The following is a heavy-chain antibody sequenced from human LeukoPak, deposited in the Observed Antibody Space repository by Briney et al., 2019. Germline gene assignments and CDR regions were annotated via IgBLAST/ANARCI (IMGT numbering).Heavy chain of an antibody. CDR3: ARRSYGGKDFDY. CDR1: GYSFTSYW. J-gene: IGHJ4*02. D-gene: IGHD4-23*01. V-gene: IGHV5-51*01. Sequence: GASLQISCKGSGYSFTSYWIAWVRQLPGKDLEWMGIIYPDDSDTRYSPSFQGQVTISADKSISTAYLQWSSLKASDTAMYYCARRSYGGKDFDYWGQGTLVTVSS. CDR2: IYPDDSDT.